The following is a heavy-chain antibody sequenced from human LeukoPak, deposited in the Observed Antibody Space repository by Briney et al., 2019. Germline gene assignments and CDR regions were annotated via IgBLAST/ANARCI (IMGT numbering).Heavy chain of an antibody. J-gene: IGHJ5*02. V-gene: IGHV4-30-2*01. CDR2: IYHTGST. CDR1: GGSISSGLYS. D-gene: IGHD2-2*01. CDR3: ARLQYCSGTSCYWFDP. Sequence: SSETLSLTCDVSGGSISSGLYSWSWIRQPLGKGLEWIGYIYHTGSTYYNPSLKSRVTISVDTSKNQFSLRLSSATAADTAVYYCARLQYCSGTSCYWFDPWGQGTLVTVSS.